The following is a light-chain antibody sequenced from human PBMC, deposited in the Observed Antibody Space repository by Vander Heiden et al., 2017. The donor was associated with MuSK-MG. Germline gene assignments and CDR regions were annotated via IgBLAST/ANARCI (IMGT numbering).Light chain of an antibody. V-gene: IGLV1-51*01. Sequence: QSVLTQPPSVSATPAQKVTISCSGSSSNIEKNYVSWYQQFPGTAPKLLISDNNKRPSGIPDRFSGSKSGTSATLGIAGLQTGDEADYYCGSWDSSLNTGLFGGGTRLTVL. CDR3: GSWDSSLNTGL. CDR2: DNN. CDR1: SSNIEKNY. J-gene: IGLJ2*01.